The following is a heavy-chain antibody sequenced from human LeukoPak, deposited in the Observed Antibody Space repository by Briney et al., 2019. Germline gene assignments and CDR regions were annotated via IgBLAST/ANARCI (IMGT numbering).Heavy chain of an antibody. CDR1: GYTFTSYY. V-gene: IGHV1-8*03. CDR3: ARGLKGTIFGVVIRYYFDY. J-gene: IGHJ4*02. CDR2: MNPNSGNT. Sequence: GASVKVSCKASGYTFTSYYMHWVRQAPGQGLEWMGWMNPNSGNTGYAQKFQGRVTITRNASISTAYMELSSLRSEDTAVYYCARGLKGTIFGVVIRYYFDYWGQGTLVTVSS. D-gene: IGHD3-3*01.